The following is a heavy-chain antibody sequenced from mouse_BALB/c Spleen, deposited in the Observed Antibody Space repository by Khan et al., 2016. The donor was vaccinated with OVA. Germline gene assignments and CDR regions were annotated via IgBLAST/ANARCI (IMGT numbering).Heavy chain of an antibody. CDR3: SRDCNYAHWYFDV. D-gene: IGHD2-1*01. CDR2: ISSGATYT. J-gene: IGHJ1*01. V-gene: IGHV5-6-4*01. Sequence: EVKLVESGGGLVKPGGSLKLSCAASGFTFSSYTLSWVRQTPEMRLEWVATISSGATYTYYPDRVKGRFTISRDNAKNTLYLQMSSLKSEDTAMYYCSRDCNYAHWYFDVWGAGTTVTVSS. CDR1: GFTFSSYT.